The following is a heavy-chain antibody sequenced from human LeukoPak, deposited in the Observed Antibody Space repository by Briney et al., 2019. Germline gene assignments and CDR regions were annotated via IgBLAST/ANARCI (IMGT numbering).Heavy chain of an antibody. CDR1: GFTFSSYG. CDR2: IWYVGSNK. Sequence: GGSLRLSCAASGFTFSSYGMHWVRQAPGKGLEWVAVIWYVGSNKYYADSVKGRFTISRDNSKNTLYLQMNSLRAEDTAVYYCARDRWTYAYGMDVWGQGTTVTVSS. CDR3: ARDRWTYAYGMDV. V-gene: IGHV3-33*01. J-gene: IGHJ6*02. D-gene: IGHD3/OR15-3a*01.